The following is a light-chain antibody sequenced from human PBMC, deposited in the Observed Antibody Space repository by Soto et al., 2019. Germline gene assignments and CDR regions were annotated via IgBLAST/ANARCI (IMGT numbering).Light chain of an antibody. CDR2: GTS. CDR1: PTVTSNS. V-gene: IGKV3-20*01. J-gene: IGKJ1*01. CDR3: RQFGGSTRT. Sequence: VLTQSPGTLFLSAMERATPCCRASPTVTSNSLAWYQEKPGLAPRLLLYGTSSRAPGLPDRFSGSGSGTDFTLSISRLEPEDFAVYYCRQFGGSTRTFRPRTKVDI.